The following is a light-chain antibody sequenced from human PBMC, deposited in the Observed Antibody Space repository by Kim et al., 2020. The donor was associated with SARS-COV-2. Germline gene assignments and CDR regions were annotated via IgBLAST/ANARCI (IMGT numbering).Light chain of an antibody. CDR2: END. CDR1: GSNIGPLV. CDR3: GSWDNSLTVLV. Sequence: GQKVPTACPGSGSNIGPLVASWYQQGPGTAPKLLIYENDQRPSGIPDRFSGSKSGTSATLGITGLQTRDEAKYFCGSWDNSLTVLVFGGGTQLTVL. J-gene: IGLJ3*02. V-gene: IGLV1-51*01.